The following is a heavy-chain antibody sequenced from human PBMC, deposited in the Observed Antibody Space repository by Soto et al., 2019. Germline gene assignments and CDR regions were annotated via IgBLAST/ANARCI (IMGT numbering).Heavy chain of an antibody. CDR3: VRSLLTSSWHAGY. Sequence: SETLSLTCAVSNYSISSGYYWGWLRQPPGKGLEWIGSIYHSGTTYYNPSLKSRVTVSLDTSTNQFSLKVSSVTAADTAVYYCVRSLLTSSWHAGYWGQGTLVTVSS. J-gene: IGHJ4*02. V-gene: IGHV4-38-2*01. D-gene: IGHD6-13*01. CDR1: NYSISSGYY. CDR2: IYHSGTT.